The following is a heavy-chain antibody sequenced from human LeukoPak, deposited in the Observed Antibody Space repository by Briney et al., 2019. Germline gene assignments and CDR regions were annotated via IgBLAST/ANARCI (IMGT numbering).Heavy chain of an antibody. V-gene: IGHV1-2*02. CDR3: ARELNYDSSGYYFDY. Sequence: GASVKVSCKTSGYSFTSYYIHWVRQAPGQGLEWMGWINPSSGGTEYAQKFQGRVTMTGDTSISTAYMELSRLRSDDTAVYYCARELNYDSSGYYFDYWGQGTLVTVSS. J-gene: IGHJ4*02. CDR2: INPSSGGT. D-gene: IGHD3-22*01. CDR1: GYSFTSYY.